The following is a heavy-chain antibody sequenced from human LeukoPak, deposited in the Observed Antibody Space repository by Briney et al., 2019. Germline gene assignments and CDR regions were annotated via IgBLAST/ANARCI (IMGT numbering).Heavy chain of an antibody. J-gene: IGHJ6*02. V-gene: IGHV3-30*18. CDR2: ILYDGSNK. CDR1: GFTFSSYG. Sequence: GGSLRLSCAASGFTFSSYGMHWVRQAPGKGLEWVAVILYDGSNKYYADSVKGRFTISRDNSKNTLYLQMNSLRAEDTAVYYCAKKLGGSYYYYGMDVWGQGTTVTVSS. D-gene: IGHD3-16*01. CDR3: AKKLGGSYYYYGMDV.